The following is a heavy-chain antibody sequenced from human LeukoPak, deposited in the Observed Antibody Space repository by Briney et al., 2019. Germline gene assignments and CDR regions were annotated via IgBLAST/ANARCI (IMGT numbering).Heavy chain of an antibody. J-gene: IGHJ6*03. CDR2: ISYDGSNK. CDR1: GFTFSSYG. D-gene: IGHD3-10*01. Sequence: GGSLRLSCAASGFTFSSYGMHWVRQAPGKGLEWVAVISYDGSNKYYADSVKGRFTISRDNSKNTLYLQMNSLRAEDTAVYYCARRFGENFYYMDVWGKGTTVTISS. CDR3: ARRFGENFYYMDV. V-gene: IGHV3-30*03.